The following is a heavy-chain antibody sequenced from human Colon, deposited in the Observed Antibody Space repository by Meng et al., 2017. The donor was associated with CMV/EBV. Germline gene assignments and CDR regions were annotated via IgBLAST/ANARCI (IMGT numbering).Heavy chain of an antibody. CDR1: GYNFISYD. J-gene: IGHJ3*02. CDR2: MNPHTGDT. D-gene: IGHD3-16*01. V-gene: IGHV1-8*01. Sequence: ASVKVSCKTSGYNFISYDIIWVRQGPGQGLEWMAWMNPHTGDTVYGQKFQGRLTVTRDTAMNTVYMDLTGLRSDDTAVYYCAGELRGVVSFDTWGQGTMVTVSS. CDR3: AGELRGVVSFDT.